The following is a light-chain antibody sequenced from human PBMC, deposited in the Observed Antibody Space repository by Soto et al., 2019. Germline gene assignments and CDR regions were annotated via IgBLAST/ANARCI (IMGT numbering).Light chain of an antibody. CDR3: QQYYDWPT. Sequence: EIVFTQSPGTLSLSSGERATLSCRASQTVRNNYLAWYQQKPGQAPRLLIYGLSIRAPGVPARFSVSGSGTEFTLTISSLQSEDFAVYFCQQYYDWPTFGQGTKVDIK. CDR2: GLS. J-gene: IGKJ1*01. V-gene: IGKV3-15*01. CDR1: QTVRNN.